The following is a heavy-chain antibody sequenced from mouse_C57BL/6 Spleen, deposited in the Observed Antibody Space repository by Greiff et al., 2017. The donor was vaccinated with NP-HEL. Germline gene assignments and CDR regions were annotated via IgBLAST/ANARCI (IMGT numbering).Heavy chain of an antibody. J-gene: IGHJ2*01. CDR2: IHPYSGGT. CDR1: GYTFTSYW. Sequence: QVQLQQPGAELVRPGASVKLSCKASGYTFTSYWMHWVKQRPGQGLEWIGMIHPYSGGTNYNEKFKGKATLTVDKSSSTAYMQLSSLTSEDSAVYYCASYDYDPFAYWGQGTTVTVSA. CDR3: ASYDYDPFAY. D-gene: IGHD2-4*01. V-gene: IGHV1-64*01.